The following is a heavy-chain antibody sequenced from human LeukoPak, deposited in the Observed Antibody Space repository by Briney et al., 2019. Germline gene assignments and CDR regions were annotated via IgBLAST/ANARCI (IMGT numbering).Heavy chain of an antibody. CDR1: GYTFTSYG. D-gene: IGHD2-2*02. J-gene: IGHJ4*02. CDR3: ARVGGAAIVVVPAAIPETFDY. CDR2: ISAYNGNT. Sequence: EASVKVSCKASGYTFTSYGISWVRQAPGQGLEWMGWISAYNGNTNYAQKLQGRVTMTTDTSTSTAYMELRSLRSDDTAVYYCARVGGAAIVVVPAAIPETFDYWGQGTLVTVSS. V-gene: IGHV1-18*01.